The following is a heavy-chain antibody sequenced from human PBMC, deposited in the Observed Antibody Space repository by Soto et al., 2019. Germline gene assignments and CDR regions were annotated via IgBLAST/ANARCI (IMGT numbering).Heavy chain of an antibody. CDR3: ARGRTLITISGAVITHTHNWFDH. J-gene: IGHJ5*02. CDR2: INHSGST. CDR1: GGSFSGYY. Sequence: TLSLTCAVYGGSFSGYYWSWIRQPPGKGLEWIGEINHSGSTNYNPSLKSRVTISVDTSKNQFSLKLSSVTAADTAVYYCARGRTLITISGAVITHTHNWFDHWGQGTLVTVSA. D-gene: IGHD3-3*01. V-gene: IGHV4-34*01.